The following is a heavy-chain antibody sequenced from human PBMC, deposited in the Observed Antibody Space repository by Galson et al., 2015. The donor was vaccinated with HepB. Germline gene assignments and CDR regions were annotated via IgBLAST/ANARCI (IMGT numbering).Heavy chain of an antibody. J-gene: IGHJ3*01. V-gene: IGHV3-33*01. CDR1: GFTFSNYI. CDR3: ATENQGADDVFDF. CDR2: IWYDGGIQ. Sequence: SLRLSCAASGFTFSNYIMHWIRQAPGKGLEWVAAIWYDGGIQYYADSMRGRFIISRDNSQNMLYLEVNGLRVEDTAVYSCATENQGADDVFDFWGQGTMVTVSS.